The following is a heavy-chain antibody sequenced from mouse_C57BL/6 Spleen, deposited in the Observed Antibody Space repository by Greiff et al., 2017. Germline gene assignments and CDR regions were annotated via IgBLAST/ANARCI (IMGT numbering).Heavy chain of an antibody. Sequence: QVQLQQSGPELVKPGASVKISCKASGYSFTSYYIHWVKQRPGQGLEWIGWIYPGSGNTKYNEKFKGKATLTADTSSSTAYMQLSSLPSEDSAVYYCARYGNYAMDYGGQGTSVTVSS. V-gene: IGHV1-66*01. CDR2: IYPGSGNT. CDR1: GYSFTSYY. J-gene: IGHJ4*01. D-gene: IGHD2-1*01. CDR3: ARYGNYAMDY.